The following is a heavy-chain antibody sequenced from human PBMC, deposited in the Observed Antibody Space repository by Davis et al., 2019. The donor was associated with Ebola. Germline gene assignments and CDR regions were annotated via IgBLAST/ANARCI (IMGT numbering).Heavy chain of an antibody. V-gene: IGHV3-23*01. CDR3: TRGRHSEPTYDDY. D-gene: IGHD2/OR15-2a*01. CDR1: GFTFSNYV. Sequence: GGSLRLSCAASGFTFSNYVMSWVRQAPGKGLEWVSGTSGNGYSTSYADSVKGRFTISRDNSKNTLYLQMNSLRAEDTAVYYCTRGRHSEPTYDDYWGQGSPVIVSS. CDR2: TSGNGYST. J-gene: IGHJ4*02.